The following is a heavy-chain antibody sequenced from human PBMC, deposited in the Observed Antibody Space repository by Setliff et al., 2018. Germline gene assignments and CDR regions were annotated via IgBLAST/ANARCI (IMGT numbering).Heavy chain of an antibody. J-gene: IGHJ4*02. D-gene: IGHD6-13*01. CDR2: ISAYNGNT. CDR3: ARDQGHGITAAGPDF. Sequence: ASVKVSCKASGYTFTRYGISWVRQAPGQGLEWMGWISAYNGNTNYAQKLQGRVTMTTDTSTSTAYMELRSLRSDDTAVYYCARDQGHGITAAGPDFWGQGTLVTVSS. V-gene: IGHV1-18*01. CDR1: GYTFTRYG.